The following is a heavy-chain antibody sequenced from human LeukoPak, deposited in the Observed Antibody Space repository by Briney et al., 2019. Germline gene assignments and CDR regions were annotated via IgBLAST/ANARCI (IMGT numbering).Heavy chain of an antibody. CDR1: GGSISSYY. CDR2: IYYSGST. D-gene: IGHD3-10*01. Sequence: SETLSLTCTVSGGSISSYYWSWTRQPPGKGLEWIGYIYYSGSTNYNPSLKSRVTISVDTSKNQFSLKLSSVTAADTAVYYCARGYGSGSYYTPYCYYYGMDVWGQGTTVTVSS. V-gene: IGHV4-59*01. J-gene: IGHJ6*02. CDR3: ARGYGSGSYYTPYCYYYGMDV.